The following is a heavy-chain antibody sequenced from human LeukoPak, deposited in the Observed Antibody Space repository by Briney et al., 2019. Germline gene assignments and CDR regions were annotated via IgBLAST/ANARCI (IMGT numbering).Heavy chain of an antibody. V-gene: IGHV4-34*01. D-gene: IGHD5-12*01. Sequence: SETLSLTCAVYGGSFSGYYWIWIRQSPGKGLEWIGEINHSVSTNYNPSLKSRVTISVDTSKNQFSLKLSSVTAADTAVYYCARGAQWLRSKRSYYNYGMDVWGQGTTVTVSS. J-gene: IGHJ6*02. CDR1: GGSFSGYY. CDR3: ARGAQWLRSKRSYYNYGMDV. CDR2: INHSVST.